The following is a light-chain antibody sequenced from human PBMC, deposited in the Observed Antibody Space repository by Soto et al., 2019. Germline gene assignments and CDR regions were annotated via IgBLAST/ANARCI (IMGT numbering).Light chain of an antibody. Sequence: QSALTLPASVSGSPGQSITISCTGTSSDVGNYKYVSWYQQHPGKAPKLMIYEVSNRPSGVSNRFPGSRSGNTASLTISGLPAEDETDYYCFSYTSSGTYVFGSWTQVTVL. CDR2: EVS. J-gene: IGLJ1*01. V-gene: IGLV2-14*01. CDR3: FSYTSSGTYV. CDR1: SSDVGNYKY.